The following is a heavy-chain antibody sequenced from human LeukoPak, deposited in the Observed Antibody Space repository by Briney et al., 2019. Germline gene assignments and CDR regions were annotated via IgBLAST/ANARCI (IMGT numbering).Heavy chain of an antibody. V-gene: IGHV3-21*01. Sequence: GGSLRLSCGVSGFTFSAYGMNWVRQAPGKGLEWVSFISSSSTNIHYADSLKGRFTISRDNAKNSLYLQMNSPRAEDTAVYYCAGGVSSNFDYWGQGTLITVSS. D-gene: IGHD6-13*01. CDR1: GFTFSAYG. CDR2: ISSSSTNI. CDR3: AGGVSSNFDY. J-gene: IGHJ4*02.